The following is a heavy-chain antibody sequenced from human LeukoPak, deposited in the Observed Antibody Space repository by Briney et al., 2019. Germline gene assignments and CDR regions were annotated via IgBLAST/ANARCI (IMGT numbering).Heavy chain of an antibody. CDR3: ARDLGYCRSTSCYEKFGY. J-gene: IGHJ4*02. D-gene: IGHD2-2*01. Sequence: GGSLRLSCAASVFTFDEYGMSWVRQAPGKGLECVSGINWNGGSTGYADSVKGRFTLSRDNAKNSLYLQMNSLRAENTALYYCARDLGYCRSTSCYEKFGYSGQGTLFTVSS. CDR2: INWNGGST. V-gene: IGHV3-20*04. CDR1: VFTFDEYG.